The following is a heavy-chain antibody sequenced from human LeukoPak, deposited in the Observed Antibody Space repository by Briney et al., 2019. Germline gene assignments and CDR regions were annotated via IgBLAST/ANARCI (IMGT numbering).Heavy chain of an antibody. J-gene: IGHJ5*02. CDR1: EHIFTIYH. V-gene: IGHV1-2*02. CDR2: INPDTGVT. D-gene: IGHD2-21*02. CDR3: ALVTSGNWWFDP. Sequence: ASVKVSCKTSEHIFTIYHIHWVRQAPGQGLEWMAWINPDTGVTIYAQDLQGRVTVARDTSLTTTYMELGTLTSDDTAVYYCALVTSGNWWFDPWGPGTLVTVSS.